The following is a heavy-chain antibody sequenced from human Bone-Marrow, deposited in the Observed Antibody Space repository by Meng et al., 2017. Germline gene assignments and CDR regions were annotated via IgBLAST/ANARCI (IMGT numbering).Heavy chain of an antibody. CDR2: IIPIFGTA. CDR1: GGTFSSYA. CDR3: ARDQAVPYGGNPGGFDY. D-gene: IGHD4-23*01. Sequence: SVKVSCKASGGTFSSYAISWVRQSPGQGLEWMGGIIPIFGTANYAQKFQGRVTITTDESTSTAYMELSSLRSEDTAVYYCARDQAVPYGGNPGGFDYWGQGTLVTVSS. J-gene: IGHJ4*02. V-gene: IGHV1-69*05.